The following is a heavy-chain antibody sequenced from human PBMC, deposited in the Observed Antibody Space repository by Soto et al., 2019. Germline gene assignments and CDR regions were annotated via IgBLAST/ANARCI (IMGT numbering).Heavy chain of an antibody. J-gene: IGHJ4*02. CDR3: ASDPTPSYCSGGSYYSGIIIIDY. CDR2: IIPILGIA. Sequence: QVQLVQSGAEVKKPGSSVKVSCKASGGTFSSYTISWVRQAPGQGLEWMGRIIPILGIANYAQKFQGRVTITADKSTSTAYMELSSLRSEDTAVYYCASDPTPSYCSGGSYYSGIIIIDYWGQGTLVTVSS. D-gene: IGHD2-15*01. V-gene: IGHV1-69*02. CDR1: GGTFSSYT.